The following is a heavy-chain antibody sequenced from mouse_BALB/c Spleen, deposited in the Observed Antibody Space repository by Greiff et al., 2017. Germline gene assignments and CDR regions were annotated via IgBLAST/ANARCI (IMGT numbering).Heavy chain of an antibody. Sequence: EVKVVESGGGLVQPGGSRKLSCAASGFTFSSFGMHWVRQAPEKGLEWVAYISSGSSTIYYADTVKGRFTISRDNPKNTLFLQMTSLRSEDTAMYYCAIVYGTYAMDYWGQGTSVTVSS. CDR2: ISSGSSTI. D-gene: IGHD2-1*01. CDR3: AIVYGTYAMDY. J-gene: IGHJ4*01. V-gene: IGHV5-17*02. CDR1: GFTFSSFG.